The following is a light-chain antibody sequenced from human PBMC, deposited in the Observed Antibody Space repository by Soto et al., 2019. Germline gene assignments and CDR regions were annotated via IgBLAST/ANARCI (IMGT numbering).Light chain of an antibody. CDR2: GVS. V-gene: IGKV3-15*01. J-gene: IGKJ2*01. Sequence: EIVMTQSPATLSVSPGERATLSCRASQSISGELAWYQQRPGQPPRLLIYGVSTRATGVPDRFSGSGSGSDFTLTIRGLQSEDFAVYYCQQGHDWPLTFGQGT. CDR3: QQGHDWPLT. CDR1: QSISGE.